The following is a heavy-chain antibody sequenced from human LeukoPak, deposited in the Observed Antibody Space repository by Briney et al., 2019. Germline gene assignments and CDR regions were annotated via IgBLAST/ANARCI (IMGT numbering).Heavy chain of an antibody. V-gene: IGHV4-59*01. CDR1: GGSISSYY. D-gene: IGHD5-24*01. CDR3: ARDGMANGFGY. J-gene: IGHJ4*02. CDR2: IYYSGST. Sequence: PSETLSLTCTVFGGSISSYYWSWIRQPPGKGLEWIGYIYYSGSTNYNPSLKSRVTISVDTSKNQFSLKLSSVTAADTAVYYCARDGMANGFGYWGQGTLVTVSS.